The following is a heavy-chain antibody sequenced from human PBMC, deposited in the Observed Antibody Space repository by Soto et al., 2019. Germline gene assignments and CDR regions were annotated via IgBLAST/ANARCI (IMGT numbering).Heavy chain of an antibody. CDR3: ATDDMNRGRFDY. CDR2: ININRGDV. CDR1: GHTSTHNG. V-gene: IGHV1-18*01. Sequence: ASVKVSCKAPGHTSTHNGISWVRRAPGQGLEWMGWININRGDVNHAPKFQGRVTLTTDTSTTTAYMELRSLRLDDTALYFCATDDMNRGRFDYWGHGXLVTVSS. J-gene: IGHJ4*01.